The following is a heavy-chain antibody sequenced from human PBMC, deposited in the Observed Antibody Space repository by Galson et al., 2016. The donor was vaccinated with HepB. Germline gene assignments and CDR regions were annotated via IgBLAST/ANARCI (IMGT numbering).Heavy chain of an antibody. CDR1: GFTLVGHG. CDR2: IVRGGNT. J-gene: IGHJ4*02. CDR3: SGHGGDWA. V-gene: IGHV3-23*01. D-gene: IGHD2-21*02. Sequence: SLRLSCAVSGFTLVGHGFSWVRQAPGKGLEWVSDIVRGGNTFDADSVKGRFIITKDISKNTSYLQMNSLRVEDTAIYYCSGHGGDWAWGQGTLVTVAS.